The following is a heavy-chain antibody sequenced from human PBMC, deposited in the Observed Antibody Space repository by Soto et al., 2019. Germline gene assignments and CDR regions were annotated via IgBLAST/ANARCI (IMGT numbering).Heavy chain of an antibody. V-gene: IGHV3-48*04. CDR3: ARGDRSIGDAFNI. CDR1: VFIFSYYS. J-gene: IGHJ3*02. D-gene: IGHD6-6*01. CDR2: IDGGSSAI. Sequence: PWGYLILSGAASVFIFSYYSMNWVRQFPGKGLEWIAYIDGGSSAIHYTDSVKGRFTISRDNAKNSLYLQMNNLGADDTAVHYCARGDRSIGDAFNIWGQGTMVTVSS.